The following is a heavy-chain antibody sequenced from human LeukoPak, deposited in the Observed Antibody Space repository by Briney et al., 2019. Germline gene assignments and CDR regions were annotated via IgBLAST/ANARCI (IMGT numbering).Heavy chain of an antibody. CDR2: IDYSGST. Sequence: SETLFLTCTVSGGSISNYYWSWIRQPPGKGLEWIAYIDYSGSTVYNPSLKSRVTISMDTSKRQFSLKLSSVTAADAAVYYCAGEDYGGYRFDYWGQGTLITVSS. CDR3: AGEDYGGYRFDY. V-gene: IGHV4-59*01. CDR1: GGSISNYY. J-gene: IGHJ4*02. D-gene: IGHD4-23*01.